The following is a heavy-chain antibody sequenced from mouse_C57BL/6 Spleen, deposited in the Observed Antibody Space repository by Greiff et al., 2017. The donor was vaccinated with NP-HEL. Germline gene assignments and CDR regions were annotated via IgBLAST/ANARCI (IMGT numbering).Heavy chain of an antibody. CDR3: ARFITTGGFDY. V-gene: IGHV1-64*01. D-gene: IGHD1-1*01. CDR1: GYTFTSYW. Sequence: QVQLKQPGAELVKPGASVKLSCKASGYTFTSYWMHWVKQRPGQGLEWIGMIHHNSGSTNYNEKFKSKATLTVDKSSSTAYMQLSSLTSEDSAVYYCARFITTGGFDYWGQGTTLTVSS. CDR2: IHHNSGST. J-gene: IGHJ2*01.